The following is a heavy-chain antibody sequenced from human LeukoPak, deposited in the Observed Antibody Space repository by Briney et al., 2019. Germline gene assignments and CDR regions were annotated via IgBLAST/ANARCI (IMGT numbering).Heavy chain of an antibody. CDR2: ISGSGFTT. CDR1: GFTFSSYA. V-gene: IGHV3-23*01. Sequence: PGGSLRLSCAASGFTFSSYAMNWVRQAPGKGLEWVSSISGSGFTTYYADSVKGRFTISRDNSKNTLYLQMNSLRAEDTAVYYCAKTYTKQQLPREYYFDYWGQGTLVTVSS. D-gene: IGHD6-13*01. J-gene: IGHJ4*02. CDR3: AKTYTKQQLPREYYFDY.